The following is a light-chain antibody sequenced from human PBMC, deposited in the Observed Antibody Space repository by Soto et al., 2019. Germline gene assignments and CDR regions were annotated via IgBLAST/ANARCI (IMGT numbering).Light chain of an antibody. V-gene: IGLV1-40*01. CDR1: SSNIGAHYD. CDR3: QSYDNSLSGYV. Sequence: QSVLTQPPSVSGAPGQRVTISCTGSSSNIGAHYDVHWYQQLPGTAPKLLIYGNSNRPSGVPDRFSGSKSGASASLAITGLQAEDEADYYCQSYDNSLSGYVFGTGTKLTVL. CDR2: GNS. J-gene: IGLJ1*01.